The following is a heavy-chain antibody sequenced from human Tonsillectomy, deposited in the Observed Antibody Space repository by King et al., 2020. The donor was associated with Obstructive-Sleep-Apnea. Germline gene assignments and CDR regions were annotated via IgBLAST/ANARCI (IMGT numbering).Heavy chain of an antibody. CDR1: GGSISSYY. J-gene: IGHJ4*02. V-gene: IGHV4-59*01. CDR2: IYYSGST. CDR3: ARVSRYSSSWYDY. D-gene: IGHD6-13*01. Sequence: VQLQESGPGLVKPSETLSLTCTVSGGSISSYYWSWIRQPPGKGLEWIGYIYYSGSTNYNPSLKSRVTISVDTSKNQFSLKLSSVTAADTAVYYCARVSRYSSSWYDYWGQGTLVTVSS.